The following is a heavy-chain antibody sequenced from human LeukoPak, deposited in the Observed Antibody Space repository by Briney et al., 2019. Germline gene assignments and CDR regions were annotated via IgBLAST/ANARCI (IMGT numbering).Heavy chain of an antibody. CDR2: ISSSSSYI. CDR3: ARGAREWSTIFGVVIGDYLDY. Sequence: PGGSLRLSCAASGFTFSSYSMNWVRQAPGKGLEWVSSISSSSSYINYADSVKGRFTISRDNAKNPLYLQMNSLRAEDTAVYYCARGAREWSTIFGVVIGDYLDYWGQGTLVTVSS. V-gene: IGHV3-21*01. D-gene: IGHD3-3*01. J-gene: IGHJ4*02. CDR1: GFTFSSYS.